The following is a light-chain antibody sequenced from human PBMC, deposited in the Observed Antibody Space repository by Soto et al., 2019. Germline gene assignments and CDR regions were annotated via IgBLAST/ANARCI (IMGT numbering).Light chain of an antibody. J-gene: IGLJ1*01. Sequence: QSALTQPASVSGSPGQSITISCTGTSSDIGSYDYVSWYQQHPGKAPNLIIYEVTDRPSGVSNRFSGSKSGSTASLTISGLQAEEEADYYCSSFTSTSTRLFGSGTKVTVL. V-gene: IGLV2-14*01. CDR3: SSFTSTSTRL. CDR2: EVT. CDR1: SSDIGSYDY.